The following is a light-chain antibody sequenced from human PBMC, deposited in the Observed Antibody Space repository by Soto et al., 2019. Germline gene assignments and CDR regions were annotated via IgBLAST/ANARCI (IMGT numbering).Light chain of an antibody. J-gene: IGKJ1*01. CDR2: HIS. CDR1: QSLSTY. Sequence: EIVLTQSPGTLSLSPGERATLSCRASQSLSTYLAWYQQKPGRAPRLLIYHISTRATGIPDRFIGSGSGTDFTLTISRPEPEDFALYYCQQFEYSVPQWTFGQGTKVDIK. V-gene: IGKV3-20*01. CDR3: QQFEYSVPQWT.